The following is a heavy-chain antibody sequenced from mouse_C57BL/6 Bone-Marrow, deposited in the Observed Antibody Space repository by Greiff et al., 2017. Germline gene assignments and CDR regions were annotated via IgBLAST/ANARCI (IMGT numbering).Heavy chain of an antibody. CDR1: GFNIKDDY. CDR2: IDPENGDT. J-gene: IGHJ2*01. CDR3: TTGVHY. V-gene: IGHV14-4*01. Sequence: VQLKESGAELVRPGASVKLSCTASGFNIKDDYMHWVKQRPGQGLEWIGWIDPENGDTEYASKFQGKATITADTSSNTAYLQRSSLTSADTAVYYCTTGVHYWGQGTTLTVSS.